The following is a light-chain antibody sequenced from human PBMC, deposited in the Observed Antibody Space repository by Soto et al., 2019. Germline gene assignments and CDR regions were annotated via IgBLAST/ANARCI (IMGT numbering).Light chain of an antibody. CDR1: NSNIVSNY. J-gene: IGLJ2*01. Sequence: QPVLTQPPSVSGTPGQTVSISCSGSNSNIVSNYVYSYRQLPGAGPKLLIFRNSQRPSDTPARFSASTSGNSASLAISGLRSEDEGDYYCSAWDDNLRGVLFGGGTKLTVL. CDR3: SAWDDNLRGVL. CDR2: RNS. V-gene: IGLV1-47*02.